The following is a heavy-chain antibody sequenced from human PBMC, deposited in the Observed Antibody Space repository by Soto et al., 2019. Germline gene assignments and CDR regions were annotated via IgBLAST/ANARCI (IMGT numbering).Heavy chain of an antibody. V-gene: IGHV1-69*13. CDR1: GGSFRSYA. J-gene: IGHJ4*02. CDR2: IIPIFGTA. CDR3: ARTYDFWSGYMYYFDY. D-gene: IGHD3-3*01. Sequence: SVKVSCKASGGSFRSYAISWVRQAPGQGLEWMGGIIPIFGTANYAQKFQGRVTITADESTSTAYMELSSLRSEDTAVYYCARTYDFWSGYMYYFDYWGQGTLVTVSS.